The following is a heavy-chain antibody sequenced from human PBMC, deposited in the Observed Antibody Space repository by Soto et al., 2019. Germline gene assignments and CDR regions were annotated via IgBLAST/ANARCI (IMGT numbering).Heavy chain of an antibody. J-gene: IGHJ5*02. CDR2: IKSKTDGGTT. CDR3: TTDRVVADPNWFDP. CDR1: RVTFSNAW. D-gene: IGHD2-15*01. V-gene: IGHV3-15*01. Sequence: GGSLGLSCAASRVTFSNAWSSWVRQAPRKGLEWVGRIKSKTDGGTTDYAAPVKGRFTISRDDSKNTLYLQMNRLKTEDTAVYYCTTDRVVADPNWFDPWGQGTLVTVS.